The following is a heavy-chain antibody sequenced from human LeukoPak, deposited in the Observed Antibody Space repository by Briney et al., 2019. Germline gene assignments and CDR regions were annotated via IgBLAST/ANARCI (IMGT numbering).Heavy chain of an antibody. CDR2: IRADAVTT. CDR1: GFIFSHHG. J-gene: IGHJ5*02. Sequence: GGSLRLSCATSGFIFSHHGMNWVRQAPGKGLEWVSGIRADAVTTYYADSVKGRFIISRDNSKNTVYLQMNSLRAEDTAVYYCAKDGSSVRDQLWFGELSLNWFDPWGQGTLVTVSS. CDR3: AKDGSSVRDQLWFGELSLNWFDP. D-gene: IGHD3-10*01. V-gene: IGHV3-23*01.